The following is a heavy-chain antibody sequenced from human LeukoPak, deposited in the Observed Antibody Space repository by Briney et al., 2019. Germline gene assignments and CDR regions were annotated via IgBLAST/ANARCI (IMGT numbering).Heavy chain of an antibody. Sequence: PSETLSLTCTVSGCSISSHFWSWIRQPPGKGLEWIGNIYNSGTTNYNPSLESRVTISVDTSKNQLSLQLTSVTAADTAVYYCTKATQWLAFDYWGRGTLVTVSS. D-gene: IGHD6-19*01. CDR1: GCSISSHF. CDR3: TKATQWLAFDY. V-gene: IGHV4-59*11. J-gene: IGHJ4*02. CDR2: IYNSGTT.